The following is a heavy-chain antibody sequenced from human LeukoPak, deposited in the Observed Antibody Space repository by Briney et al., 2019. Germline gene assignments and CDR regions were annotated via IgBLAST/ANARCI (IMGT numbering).Heavy chain of an antibody. CDR3: ARTTEGYCSSASCFGFSYSYYMDV. CDR2: IYTSGST. J-gene: IGHJ6*03. D-gene: IGHD2-2*01. CDR1: GGSISSGNYY. V-gene: IGHV4-61*02. Sequence: SQTLSLTCTVSGGSISSGNYYWNWIRQPAGKGLEWIGRIYTSGSTNFNPSLKSRVTISVDTSKNQFSLKLSSVIAADTAVYYCARTTEGYCSSASCFGFSYSYYMDVWGKGTTVTISS.